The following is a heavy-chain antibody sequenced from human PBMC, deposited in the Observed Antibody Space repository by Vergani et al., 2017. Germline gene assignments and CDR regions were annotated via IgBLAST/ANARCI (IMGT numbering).Heavy chain of an antibody. J-gene: IGHJ2*01. CDR1: GFIFSSYA. Sequence: EVQLLESGGGLVQPGGSLRLSCAASGFIFSSYAMSWVRQAPGKGLEWVANIKQDGSEKYYVDSVKGRFTISRDNAKKAVFLQMNNLRHEDTALYFCVKDNDYDANGPFDLWGRGTLVTVSS. CDR2: IKQDGSEK. D-gene: IGHD3-16*01. V-gene: IGHV3-7*03. CDR3: VKDNDYDANGPFDL.